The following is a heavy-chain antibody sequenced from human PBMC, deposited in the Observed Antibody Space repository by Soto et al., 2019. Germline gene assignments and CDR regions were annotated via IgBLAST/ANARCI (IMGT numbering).Heavy chain of an antibody. CDR2: INTDGGSA. CDR3: AREAGYCSRTSCYRRAFDT. CDR1: GFTFSGHW. J-gene: IGHJ3*02. D-gene: IGHD2-2*01. V-gene: IGHV3-74*03. Sequence: EVQLVESGGDLVQPGGSLRLSCAASGFTFSGHWMHWVRQVPGKGLEWVSRINTDGGSAAYADSVKGRFTISRDNAKNTLHLQVNGLRADDTAVYYCAREAGYCSRTSCYRRAFDTWGQGTTVTVSS.